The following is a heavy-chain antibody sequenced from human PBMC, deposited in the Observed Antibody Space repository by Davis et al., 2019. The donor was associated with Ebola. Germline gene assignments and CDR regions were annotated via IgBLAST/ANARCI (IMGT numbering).Heavy chain of an antibody. V-gene: IGHV3-73*01. J-gene: IGHJ6*02. D-gene: IGHD3-16*01. Sequence: GESLKISCAASGFTFSGSAMHWVRQASGKGLEWVGRIRSKTNSYATAYAASVKGRFTISRDDSKNTADLQMNSLRAEDTAVYYCAKDLGAPPFYGMDVWGQGTTVTVSS. CDR1: GFTFSGSA. CDR2: IRSKTNSYAT. CDR3: AKDLGAPPFYGMDV.